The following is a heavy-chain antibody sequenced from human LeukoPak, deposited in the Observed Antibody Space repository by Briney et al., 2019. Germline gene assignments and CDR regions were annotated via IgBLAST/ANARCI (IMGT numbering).Heavy chain of an antibody. J-gene: IGHJ4*02. V-gene: IGHV3-64*01. CDR3: ARWGYGAYAGLDY. D-gene: IGHD4-17*01. CDR2: ISSDGDST. Sequence: GGSLRLSCKASGFTLSRNAFHWVRQAPGKGLEYVSAISSDGDSTYYANSVEGRFTISRDNSKNTLYLQVGSLRPEDMAVYYCARWGYGAYAGLDYWGRGTLVTVSS. CDR1: GFTLSRNA.